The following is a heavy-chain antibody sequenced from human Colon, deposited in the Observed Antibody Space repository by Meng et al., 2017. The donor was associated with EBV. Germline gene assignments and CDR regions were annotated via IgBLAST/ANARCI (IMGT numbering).Heavy chain of an antibody. CDR1: GGSISSGGSS. CDR2: IYYSGSA. CDR3: ARGAYFDY. J-gene: IGHJ4*02. Sequence: QLQLQESGSGLVTPSETLSLTCAVSGGSISSGGSSWHWIRQPPGKGLQWIGYIYYSGSAFYNPSLKSRVTLSVDRSKNQFSLNLSSVTAADTAVYYCARGAYFDYWGQGTLVTVAS. V-gene: IGHV4-30-2*01.